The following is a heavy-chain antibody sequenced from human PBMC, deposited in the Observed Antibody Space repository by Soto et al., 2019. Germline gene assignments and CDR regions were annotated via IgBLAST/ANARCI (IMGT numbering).Heavy chain of an antibody. CDR3: AREAPYGGYDD. CDR2: IYYSGST. J-gene: IGHJ4*02. D-gene: IGHD4-17*01. V-gene: IGHV4-59*01. CDR1: GGSISSYY. Sequence: SETLSLTCTVSGGSISSYYWSWIRQPPGKGLEWIGYIYYSGSTNYNPSLKSRVTISVDTSKNQFSLKLSSVTAADTAVYYCAREAPYGGYDDWGQGTLVTVSS.